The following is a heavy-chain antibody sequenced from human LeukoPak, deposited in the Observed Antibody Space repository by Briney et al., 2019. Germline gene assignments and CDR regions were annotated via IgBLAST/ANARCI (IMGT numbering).Heavy chain of an antibody. V-gene: IGHV4-34*01. CDR1: GGSFSGYY. CDR3: ARRSDTAMVFDY. D-gene: IGHD5-18*01. Sequence: SETLSLTCAVSGGSFSGYYWSWIRQPPGKGLEWIGEINHSGSTNYNPSLKSRVTILVDTSKNQFSLKLSYVTAADTAVYYCARRSDTAMVFDYWGQGTLVTVSS. J-gene: IGHJ4*02. CDR2: INHSGST.